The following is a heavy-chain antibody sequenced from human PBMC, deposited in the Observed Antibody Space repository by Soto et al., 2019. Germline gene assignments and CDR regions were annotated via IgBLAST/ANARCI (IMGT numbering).Heavy chain of an antibody. Sequence: HPGGSLRLSCAASGFTFSSYAMSWVRQAPGKGLEWVSAISGSGGSTYYADSVKGRFTISRDNSKNTLYLQMNSLRAEDTAVYYCAKDTRQLVFPEFVPWGQATLVTVYS. CDR2: ISGSGGST. CDR1: GFTFSSYA. J-gene: IGHJ5*02. V-gene: IGHV3-23*01. CDR3: AKDTRQLVFPEFVP. D-gene: IGHD6-6*01.